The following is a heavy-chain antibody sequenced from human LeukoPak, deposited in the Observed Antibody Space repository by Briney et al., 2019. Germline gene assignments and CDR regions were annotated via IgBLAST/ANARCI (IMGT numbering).Heavy chain of an antibody. CDR1: GFTFSSYA. V-gene: IGHV3-30-3*01. J-gene: IGHJ4*02. CDR3: ASPETIPDY. Sequence: GGSLRLSCAASGFTFSSYAMHWVRQAPGKGLEWVAVISYDGSNKYYADSVKGRFTISRDNFKNTLYLQMNSLRAEDTAVYYCASPETIPDYWGQGALVTVSS. D-gene: IGHD1-14*01. CDR2: ISYDGSNK.